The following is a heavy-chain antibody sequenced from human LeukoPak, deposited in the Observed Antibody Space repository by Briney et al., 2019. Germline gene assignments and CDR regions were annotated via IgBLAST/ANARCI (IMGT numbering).Heavy chain of an antibody. CDR2: INHSGST. Sequence: PSETLSLTCAVDGGSFSGYYWSWIRQPPGKGLEWIGEINHSGSTNYNPSLKSRVTISVDTSKNQFSLKLSSVTAADTAVYYCARGTLRGYCSCGSCYFLGWFDPWGQGTLVTVSS. CDR3: ARGTLRGYCSCGSCYFLGWFDP. J-gene: IGHJ5*02. CDR1: GGSFSGYY. V-gene: IGHV4-34*01. D-gene: IGHD2-15*01.